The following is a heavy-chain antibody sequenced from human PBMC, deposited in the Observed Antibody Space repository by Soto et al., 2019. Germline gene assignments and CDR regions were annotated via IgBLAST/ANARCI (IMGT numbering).Heavy chain of an antibody. D-gene: IGHD2-2*01. CDR1: GFTFSSYA. J-gene: IGHJ6*02. Sequence: LRLSCAASGFTFSSYAMSWVRQAPGKGLEWVSAISGSGGSTYYADSVKGRFTISRDNSKNTLYLQMNSLRAEDTAVYYCAKEKSSGPAAVYYYYYYGMDVWGQGTTVTVSS. CDR3: AKEKSSGPAAVYYYYYYGMDV. CDR2: ISGSGGST. V-gene: IGHV3-23*01.